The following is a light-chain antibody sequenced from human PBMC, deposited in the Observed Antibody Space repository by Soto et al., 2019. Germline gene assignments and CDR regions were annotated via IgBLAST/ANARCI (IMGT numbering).Light chain of an antibody. CDR3: QSYDTSLSGVV. J-gene: IGLJ2*01. V-gene: IGLV1-40*01. CDR2: DNN. Sequence: QSVLTQPPSVSGAPGQRVTISCTGRSSNIGAGYDVHWYRQLPGTAPKLLIYDNNNRPSGVPDRFSGSKSDTSASLAITGLQAEDEADYYCQSYDTSLSGVVFGEGTKLTVL. CDR1: SSNIGAGYD.